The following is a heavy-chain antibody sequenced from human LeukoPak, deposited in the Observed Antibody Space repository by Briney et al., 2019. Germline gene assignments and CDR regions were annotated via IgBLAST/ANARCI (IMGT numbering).Heavy chain of an antibody. Sequence: HPGGSLRLSCAASGFTVSSNYMSWVRQAPGKGLEWVAVIWYGGSNKYYADSVKGRFTISRDNSKNTLYLQMNSLRAEDTAVYYCAKDLGDGSSTSSLEYWGQGTLVTVSS. CDR3: AKDLGDGSSTSSLEY. CDR2: IWYGGSNK. J-gene: IGHJ4*02. D-gene: IGHD2-2*01. V-gene: IGHV3-30*02. CDR1: GFTVSSNY.